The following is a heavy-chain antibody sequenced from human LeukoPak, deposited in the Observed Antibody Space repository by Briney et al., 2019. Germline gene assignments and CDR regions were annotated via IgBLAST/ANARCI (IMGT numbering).Heavy chain of an antibody. V-gene: IGHV4-61*01. J-gene: IGHJ3*02. CDR2: IYYSGST. Sequence: SETLSLTCTVSGGSVSSGSYYWRWIRQPPGKGLVWIGYIYYSGSTNYNPSLKSRVTISVDTSKNQFSLKLSSVTAADTAVYYCARAVPRQEDAFDIWGQGTMVTVS. CDR3: ARAVPRQEDAFDI. CDR1: GGSVSSGSYY.